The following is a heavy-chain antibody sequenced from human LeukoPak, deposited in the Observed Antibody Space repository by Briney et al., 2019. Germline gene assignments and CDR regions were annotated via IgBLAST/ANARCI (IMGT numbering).Heavy chain of an antibody. CDR3: AKLVPSDDFWSGYLGWFDP. CDR1: GYTFSSYA. J-gene: IGHJ5*02. V-gene: IGHV3-23*01. Sequence: GGSLRLSCAASGYTFSSYAMSWVRQAPGKGLEWVSAISGSGGSTYYADSVKGRFTISRDDSKNTLYLQMNSLRAEDTAVYYCAKLVPSDDFWSGYLGWFDPWGQGTLVTVSS. D-gene: IGHD3-3*01. CDR2: ISGSGGST.